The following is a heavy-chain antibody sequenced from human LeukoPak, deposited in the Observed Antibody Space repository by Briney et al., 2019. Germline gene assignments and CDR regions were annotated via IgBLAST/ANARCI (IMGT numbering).Heavy chain of an antibody. J-gene: IGHJ4*02. V-gene: IGHV3-20*04. CDR2: INWNGDTL. D-gene: IGHD2-21*02. CDR3: ARDLIATWYSLAY. Sequence: GGSLRLSCVGAGFSNADYGMSWVRQGPGKGLEWVSGINWNGDTLQYADSVRGRFTISRDNAKNSLYLQMDILRPEDTGVYYCARDLIATWYSLAYWGQGTLVTVSS. CDR1: GFSNADYG.